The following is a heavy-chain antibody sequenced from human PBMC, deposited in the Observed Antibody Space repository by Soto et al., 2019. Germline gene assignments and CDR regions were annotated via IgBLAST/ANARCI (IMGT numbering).Heavy chain of an antibody. J-gene: IGHJ4*02. CDR3: ARTGSSGDYFDY. CDR1: GGSISSYY. D-gene: IGHD3-22*01. CDR2: NYYIGST. Sequence: QVQLQESGPGLVKPSETLSLTCTVSGGSISSYYWSWIRQPPGKGLEWIGYNYYIGSTNYNPSLKSRVTLSVDTSKHQFALKLSSVTAADTAVYYCARTGSSGDYFDYWGQGTLVTVSS. V-gene: IGHV4-59*01.